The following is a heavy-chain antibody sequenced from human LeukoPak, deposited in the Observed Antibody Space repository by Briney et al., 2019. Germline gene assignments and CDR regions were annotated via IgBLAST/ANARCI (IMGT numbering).Heavy chain of an antibody. J-gene: IGHJ4*02. V-gene: IGHV3-23*01. D-gene: IGHD7-27*01. Sequence: TGGSLRLSCPASGFTLSSYAMSWVRQAPGKGLEWVSAVSGSGAGTYYADSVKGRFTISRDNSKDTLYLQMNSLRAEDTAVYYCAKEFVSGANFDDWGQGTLVTVSS. CDR3: AKEFVSGANFDD. CDR2: VSGSGAGT. CDR1: GFTLSSYA.